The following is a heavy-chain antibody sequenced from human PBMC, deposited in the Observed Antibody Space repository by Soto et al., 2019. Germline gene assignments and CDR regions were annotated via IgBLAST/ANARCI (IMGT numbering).Heavy chain of an antibody. V-gene: IGHV4-59*01. CDR2: IYYSGST. Sequence: XETLSLTCTVSGGSISSYYWSWIRQPPGKGLEWIGYIYYSGSTNYNPSLKSRVTISVDTSKNQFSLKLSSVTAADTAVYYCARTTIPGIAVAGTNFDYWGRGTLVTVSS. D-gene: IGHD6-19*01. J-gene: IGHJ4*02. CDR3: ARTTIPGIAVAGTNFDY. CDR1: GGSISSYY.